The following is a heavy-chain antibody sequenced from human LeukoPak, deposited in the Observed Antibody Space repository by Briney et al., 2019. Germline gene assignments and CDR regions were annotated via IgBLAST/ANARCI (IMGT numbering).Heavy chain of an antibody. V-gene: IGHV3-23*01. CDR3: AVHSSGYYYIDY. CDR1: GFTFSNFV. Sequence: GGSLRLSCAASGFTFSNFVMSWVRQAPGKGLEWVSAISTSGSYTYYADSVKGRFTISRGNSKNTLYLEMNSLRAEDTAVYYCAVHSSGYYYIDYWGQGTLVTVSS. D-gene: IGHD3-22*01. J-gene: IGHJ4*02. CDR2: ISTSGSYT.